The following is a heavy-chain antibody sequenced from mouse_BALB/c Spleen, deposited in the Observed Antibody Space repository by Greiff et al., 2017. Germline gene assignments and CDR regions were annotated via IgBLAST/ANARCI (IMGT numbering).Heavy chain of an antibody. Sequence: EVQLQESGAELVKPGASVKLSCTASGFNFKDTDMHWVKQRPEQGLEWIGRIDPANGNTKYDAKFQGKATITADTSSNTAYLELSSLTSEDTAVYYCALCYGSSSHYDMDDWGEGTTVTVSS. CDR3: ALCYGSSSHYDMDD. CDR1: GFNFKDTD. V-gene: IGHV14-3*02. CDR2: IDPANGNT. J-gene: IGHJ4*01. D-gene: IGHD1-1*01.